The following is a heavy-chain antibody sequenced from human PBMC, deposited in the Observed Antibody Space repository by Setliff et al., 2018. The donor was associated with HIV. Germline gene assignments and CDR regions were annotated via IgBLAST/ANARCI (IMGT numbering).Heavy chain of an antibody. J-gene: IGHJ4*02. CDR1: GFSFSDYY. CDR2: ILYDGSRT. CDR3: ASARIPTGGTSTSFDY. Sequence: PGESLKISCGASGFSFSDYYMYWFRKAPGKGLEWVSVILYDGSRTYYVDSVKGRFTISRDNSKNTLYLQLDSLRPEDTAVHYCASARIPTGGTSTSFDYWGQGTLVTVSS. D-gene: IGHD1-1*01. V-gene: IGHV3-30*01.